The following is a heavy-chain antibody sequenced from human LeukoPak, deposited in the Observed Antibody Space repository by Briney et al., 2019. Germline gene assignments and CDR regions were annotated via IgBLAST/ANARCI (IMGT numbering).Heavy chain of an antibody. Sequence: SQTLSLTCTVSGGSIGSGGYYWSWIRQHPGKGLEWNVYIYYSGSTYYNPSLKSRVTISVDTSKNQFSLKLSSVTAAETAVYYCAGERLYDSSGDYYFDYWGQGTLVTVSS. CDR3: AGERLYDSSGDYYFDY. CDR2: IYYSGST. J-gene: IGHJ4*02. CDR1: GGSIGSGGYY. V-gene: IGHV4-31*03. D-gene: IGHD3-22*01.